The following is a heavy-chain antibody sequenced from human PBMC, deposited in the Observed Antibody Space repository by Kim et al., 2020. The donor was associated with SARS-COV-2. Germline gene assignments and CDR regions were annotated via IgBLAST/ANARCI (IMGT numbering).Heavy chain of an antibody. CDR3: ARDRRAGFLEWLLIGDFDI. J-gene: IGHJ3*02. Sequence: RFTISRDNSKNTLYLQVNSLRAEDTAVYYCARDRRAGFLEWLLIGDFDIWCQGTMVTVSS. V-gene: IGHV3-30*01. D-gene: IGHD3-3*01.